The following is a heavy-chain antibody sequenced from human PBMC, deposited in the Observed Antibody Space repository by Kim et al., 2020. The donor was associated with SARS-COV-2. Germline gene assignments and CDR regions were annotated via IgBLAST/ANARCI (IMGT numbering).Heavy chain of an antibody. CDR3: ARSRANVDTAMVYYFDY. J-gene: IGHJ4*01. CDR1: GFTFSSYA. D-gene: IGHD5-18*01. V-gene: IGHV3-30*04. CDR2: ISYDGSNK. Sequence: GGSLRLSCAASGFTFSSYAMHWVRQAPGKGLEWVAVISYDGSNKYYADSVKGRFTISRDNSKNTLYLQMNSLRAEDTAVYYCARSRANVDTAMVYYFDY.